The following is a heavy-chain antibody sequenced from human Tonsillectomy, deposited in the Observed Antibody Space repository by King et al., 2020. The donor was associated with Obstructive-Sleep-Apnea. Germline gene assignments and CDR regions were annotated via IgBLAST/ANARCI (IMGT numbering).Heavy chain of an antibody. J-gene: IGHJ5*02. CDR2: TYDRSKWFN. V-gene: IGHV6-1*01. CDR1: GDSDSNNTAV. D-gene: IGHD3-22*01. Sequence: VQLQQSGPGLVKPSQTLSLTCAISGDSDSNNTAVWICIRQSPSRGLEWLGRTYDRSKWFNEYAKIVKSRITINPDTSKNQFSLQLNSVTPGDTAVYYCAGARSYYYTWGQGTLVTVSS. CDR3: AGARSYYYT.